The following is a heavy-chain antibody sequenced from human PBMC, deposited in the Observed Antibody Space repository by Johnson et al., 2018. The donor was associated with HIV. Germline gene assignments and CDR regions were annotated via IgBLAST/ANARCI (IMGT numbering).Heavy chain of an antibody. CDR3: ARVGGSWMIDAFDI. D-gene: IGHD3-10*01. CDR1: GFTFSTYG. J-gene: IGHJ3*02. CDR2: ISGTGGTT. V-gene: IGHV3-23*04. Sequence: VQLVESGGGLVKPGGSLRLSCVASGFTFSTYGMTWVRQAPGKGLEWVSAISGTGGTTYYADSVRGRFSISRDKSKDTLYLQMSSLRAEDSAVYYCARVGGSWMIDAFDIWGQGTVVTVSS.